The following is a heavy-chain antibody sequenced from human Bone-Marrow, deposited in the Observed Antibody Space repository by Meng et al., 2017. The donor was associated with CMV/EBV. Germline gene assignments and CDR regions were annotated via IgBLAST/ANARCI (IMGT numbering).Heavy chain of an antibody. V-gene: IGHV4-59*01. CDR3: ARDRAAYSSSSSYYYGMDV. CDR2: IYYSGST. CDR1: GGSISSYY. Sequence: SETLSLTCTVSGGSISSYYWSWIRQPPGKGLEWVGYIYYSGSTNYNTSLKSRVTISVDTSKNQFSLKPSSVTAADTAVYYCARDRAAYSSSSSYYYGMDVWGQETTVTISS. J-gene: IGHJ6*01. D-gene: IGHD6-6*01.